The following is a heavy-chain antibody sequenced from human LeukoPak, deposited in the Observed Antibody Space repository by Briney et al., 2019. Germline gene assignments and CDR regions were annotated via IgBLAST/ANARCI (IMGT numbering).Heavy chain of an antibody. CDR2: IYYSGRT. D-gene: IGHD5-24*01. J-gene: IGHJ4*02. V-gene: IGHV4-59*01. Sequence: SETLSLTCTVSGDSINSYYWNWIRQPPGKGLEWIGYIYYSGRTDYNPSLKSRVTISVDTSKHQFSMKLTSVTAADTAVYFCARGRWLPNAFDIWGQGTLVTVSS. CDR3: ARGRWLPNAFDI. CDR1: GDSINSYY.